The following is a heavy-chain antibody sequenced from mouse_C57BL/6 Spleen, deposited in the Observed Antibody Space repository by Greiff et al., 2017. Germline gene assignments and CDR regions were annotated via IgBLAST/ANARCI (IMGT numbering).Heavy chain of an antibody. J-gene: IGHJ1*03. CDR1: GYSITSDY. Sequence: DVQLQESGPGLAKPSQTLSLTCSVTGYSITSDYWNWIRKFPGNKLEYMGYISYSGSTYYNPSLKSRISITRDTSKNQYYLQLNSVTTEDTATYYCARYSYYYGSSPRYFDVWGTGTTVTVSS. D-gene: IGHD1-1*01. CDR2: ISYSGST. CDR3: ARYSYYYGSSPRYFDV. V-gene: IGHV3-8*01.